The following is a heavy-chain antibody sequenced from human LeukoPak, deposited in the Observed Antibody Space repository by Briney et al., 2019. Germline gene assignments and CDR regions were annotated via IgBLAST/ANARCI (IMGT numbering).Heavy chain of an antibody. CDR3: ARGGYSGYDIFDY. V-gene: IGHV3-9*01. CDR1: GFTFDDYA. Sequence: GGSLRLSCAASGFTFDDYAMHWVRQAPGKGLEWVSGISWNSGSIGYADSVKGRFTISRDNAKNSLYLQMNSLRAEDTAVYYCARGGYSGYDIFDYWGQGTLVTVSS. D-gene: IGHD5-12*01. J-gene: IGHJ4*02. CDR2: ISWNSGSI.